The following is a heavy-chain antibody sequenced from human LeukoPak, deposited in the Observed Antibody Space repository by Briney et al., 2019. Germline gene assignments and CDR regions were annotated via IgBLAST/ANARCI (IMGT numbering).Heavy chain of an antibody. CDR2: IIPILGTV. CDR3: AKEHSGYDLGYFDY. CDR1: GGTFSSYA. J-gene: IGHJ4*02. Sequence: SVKVSCKASGGTFSSYAISWVRQAPEQGLEWMGGIIPILGTVNYAQKFQGRVTITADESTSTAYMELSSLRSEDTAVYYCAKEHSGYDLGYFDYWGQGTLVTVSS. D-gene: IGHD5-12*01. V-gene: IGHV1-69*13.